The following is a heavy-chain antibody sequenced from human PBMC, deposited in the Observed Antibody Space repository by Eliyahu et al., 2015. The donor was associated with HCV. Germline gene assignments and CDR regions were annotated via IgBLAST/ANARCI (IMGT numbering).Heavy chain of an antibody. CDR3: ATDQQNGDYGKIDY. CDR2: IKSKTDGGTR. D-gene: IGHD4-17*01. Sequence: EVQLEESGGGLVKPGGSLRLACAASGFTFSNAWMSWVRQAPGKGLEWVGRIKSKTDGGTRDYAAPVKGRYTISRDDLKDTLYLQMDNLKSEDTAVYYCATDQQNGDYGKIDYWGQGTLVTVSS. CDR1: GFTFSNAW. V-gene: IGHV3-15*01. J-gene: IGHJ4*02.